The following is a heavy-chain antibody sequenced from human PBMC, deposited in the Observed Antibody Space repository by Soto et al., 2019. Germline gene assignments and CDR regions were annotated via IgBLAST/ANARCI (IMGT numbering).Heavy chain of an antibody. D-gene: IGHD2-21*01. J-gene: IGHJ4*02. CDR3: TRGGDAYKNGH. CDR2: IHYSGST. CDR1: DGYIRSGGYY. V-gene: IGHV4-61*08. Sequence: SETQSLTCTVSDGYIRSGGYYWSWIRQPPGKGLEWIGFIHYSGSTNYNPSLKSRVTMSVDTSKNQFSLKLTSVNAADTAVYYCTRGGDAYKNGHWGQGTLVTVSS.